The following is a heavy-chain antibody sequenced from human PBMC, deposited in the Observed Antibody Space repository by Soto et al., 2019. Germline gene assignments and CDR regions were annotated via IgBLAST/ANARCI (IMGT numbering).Heavy chain of an antibody. J-gene: IGHJ4*02. CDR1: GDSVSSNTAA. V-gene: IGHV6-1*01. D-gene: IGHD6-19*01. Sequence: SQTLSLTCAISGDSVSSNTAAWNWIRSSPSRGREWLGRTSYRSNWRHDYAVSVKSRITVNLDTSKNHFSLQLNSVTPDDTAVYYCARGVAGSGFDLWGQGTLVTVSS. CDR3: ARGVAGSGFDL. CDR2: TSYRSNWRH.